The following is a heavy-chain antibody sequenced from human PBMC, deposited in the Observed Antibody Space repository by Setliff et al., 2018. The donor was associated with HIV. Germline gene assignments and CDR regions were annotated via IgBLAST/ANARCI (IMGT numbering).Heavy chain of an antibody. CDR1: GDSTSDTTYY. D-gene: IGHD6-6*01. Sequence: PSETLSLTFSVSGDSTSDTTYYWGWIRQPPGKGLEWIGNIYHSGSTLYKPSLKSRVTMSVDTSKNQFSLKLNSVTAADTAVYHCARLSSYRSSSYYFDYWGQGALVTVSS. J-gene: IGHJ4*02. CDR2: IYHSGST. V-gene: IGHV4-39*01. CDR3: ARLSSYRSSSYYFDY.